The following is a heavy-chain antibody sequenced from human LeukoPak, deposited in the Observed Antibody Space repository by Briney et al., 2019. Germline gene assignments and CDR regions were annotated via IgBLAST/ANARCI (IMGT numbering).Heavy chain of an antibody. CDR3: ARVYDFWSPSFDP. Sequence: SETLSLTCAVYGGSFSGYYWSWIRQPPGKGLEWIGEINHSGSTNYSPSLKSRVTISVDTSKNQFSLKLSSVTAADTAVYYCARVYDFWSPSFDPWGQGTLVTVSS. V-gene: IGHV4-34*01. CDR1: GGSFSGYY. J-gene: IGHJ5*02. CDR2: INHSGST. D-gene: IGHD3-3*01.